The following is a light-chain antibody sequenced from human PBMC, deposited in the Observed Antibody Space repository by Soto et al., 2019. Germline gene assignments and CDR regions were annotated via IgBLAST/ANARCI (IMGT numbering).Light chain of an antibody. V-gene: IGKV1-5*01. Sequence: DIQMTQSPSARSASVGGRVTITCRASQSTSSWLDWYQHKTGKAPPLLIYDDSSLESGVPSTFSGSGSGTELTLTINNLHPDDFATYYCQQYNSYSFGPGTKVDIK. J-gene: IGKJ3*01. CDR2: DDS. CDR1: QSTSSW. CDR3: QQYNSYS.